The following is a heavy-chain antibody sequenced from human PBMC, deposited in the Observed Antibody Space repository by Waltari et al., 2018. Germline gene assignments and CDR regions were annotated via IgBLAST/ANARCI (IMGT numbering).Heavy chain of an antibody. Sequence: EVQLLESGGGLVQPGGSLRLSCAASGFTFSSYAMSWVRQAPGKGLEWVSAISGSGGSTYYADSVKGRFTISRDNSKNTLYLQMNSLRAEDTALYYCAKDMGPKRIILEWLPIDYWGQGTLVTVSS. CDR2: ISGSGGST. J-gene: IGHJ4*02. V-gene: IGHV3-23*01. D-gene: IGHD3-3*01. CDR3: AKDMGPKRIILEWLPIDY. CDR1: GFTFSSYA.